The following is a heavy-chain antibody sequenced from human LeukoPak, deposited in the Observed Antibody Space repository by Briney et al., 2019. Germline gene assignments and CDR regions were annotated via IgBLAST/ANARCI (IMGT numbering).Heavy chain of an antibody. CDR2: ISAYNDNT. D-gene: IGHD4-17*01. Sequence: ASVKVSCKASGYIFSSYGISWVRQAPGQGLEWMGWISAYNDNTSYAQKFQGRSTMTTDTSTSTAYMELRSLRSDDTAVYYCARGPTPYGDSWVPRTVDNWFDPWGQGTLVTVSS. J-gene: IGHJ5*02. V-gene: IGHV1-18*01. CDR1: GYIFSSYG. CDR3: ARGPTPYGDSWVPRTVDNWFDP.